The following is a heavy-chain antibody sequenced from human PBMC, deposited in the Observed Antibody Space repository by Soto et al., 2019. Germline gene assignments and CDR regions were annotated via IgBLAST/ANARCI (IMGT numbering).Heavy chain of an antibody. Sequence: SETLSLTCTVSGGSISSGGYYWSWIRQHPGKGLEWIGYTYYSGSTYYNPSLKSRVTISVDTSKNQFSLKLSPVTAAETAVYYCARGSRPATLDYWGQGTLVTVSS. CDR2: TYYSGST. V-gene: IGHV4-31*03. J-gene: IGHJ4*02. CDR3: ARGSRPATLDY. D-gene: IGHD1-26*01. CDR1: GGSISSGGYY.